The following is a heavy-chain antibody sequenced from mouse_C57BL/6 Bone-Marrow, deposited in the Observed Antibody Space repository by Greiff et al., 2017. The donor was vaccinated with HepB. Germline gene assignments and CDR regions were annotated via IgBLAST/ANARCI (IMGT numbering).Heavy chain of an antibody. CDR2: IDPENGDT. V-gene: IGHV14-4*01. D-gene: IGHD2-3*01. CDR3: TTTGLLDYFDY. CDR1: GFNIKDDY. Sequence: VQLKQSGAELVRPGASVKLSCTASGFNIKDDYMHWVKQRPEQGLEWIGWIDPENGDTEYASKFQGKATITADTSSNTAYLQLSSLTSEDTAVYYCTTTGLLDYFDYWGQGTTLTVSS. J-gene: IGHJ2*01.